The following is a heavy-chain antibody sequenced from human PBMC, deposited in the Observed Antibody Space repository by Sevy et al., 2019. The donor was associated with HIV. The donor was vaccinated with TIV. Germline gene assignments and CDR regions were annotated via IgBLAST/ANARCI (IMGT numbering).Heavy chain of an antibody. CDR3: ARYYYDSSGIDY. J-gene: IGHJ4*02. V-gene: IGHV3-11*06. D-gene: IGHD3-22*01. CDR1: GFTFSDYY. CDR2: ISSGSTYI. Sequence: GGSLRLSCAASGFTFSDYYMTWIRQAPGKGLEWVSYISSGSTYINYADSVKGRFTISRDNAKNSLYLQMNSLRAEDTAVYYCARYYYDSSGIDYWGQGTLVTVSS.